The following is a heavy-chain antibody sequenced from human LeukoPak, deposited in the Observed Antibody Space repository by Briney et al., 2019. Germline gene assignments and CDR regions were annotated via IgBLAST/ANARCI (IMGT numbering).Heavy chain of an antibody. V-gene: IGHV3-23*01. D-gene: IGHD2-15*01. CDR2: ISGSGGST. Sequence: QSGGSLRLSCVASGVTLSNYAMSWARQAPGKGLEWVSAISGSGGSTYYADSVKGRFTISRDNSKNTLYLQMNSLRAEDTAVYYCAKDESVVVASNWFDPWGQGTLVTVSS. J-gene: IGHJ5*02. CDR1: GVTLSNYA. CDR3: AKDESVVVASNWFDP.